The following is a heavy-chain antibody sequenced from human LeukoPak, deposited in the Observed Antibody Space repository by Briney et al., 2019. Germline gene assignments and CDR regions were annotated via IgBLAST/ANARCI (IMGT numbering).Heavy chain of an antibody. D-gene: IGHD2-15*01. V-gene: IGHV1-2*02. Sequence: ASVKVSCKASGYTFTGYYMHWVRQAPGQGLEWMGWINPNSGGTNYAQKSQGRVTMTRDTSISTAYMELSRLRSDDTAVYYCAREAHCSGGSCYSGGRGWFDPWGQGTLVTVSS. CDR2: INPNSGGT. CDR3: AREAHCSGGSCYSGGRGWFDP. J-gene: IGHJ5*02. CDR1: GYTFTGYY.